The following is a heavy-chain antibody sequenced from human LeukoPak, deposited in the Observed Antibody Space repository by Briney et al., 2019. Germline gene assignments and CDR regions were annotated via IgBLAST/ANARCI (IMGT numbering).Heavy chain of an antibody. CDR1: DESISSSSYY. CDR3: SRGWDACKLGNY. J-gene: IGHJ4*02. D-gene: IGHD1-26*01. CDR2: IRPHGTM. Sequence: PSETLSLTCTVSDESISSSSYYWGWIRQSPGKGLEWIGTIRPHGTMFYNPSLESRVTISVDKSKRLFSLKLRSVTAADTAVYHCSRGWDACKLGNYWGQGSLVTVSS. V-gene: IGHV4-39*01.